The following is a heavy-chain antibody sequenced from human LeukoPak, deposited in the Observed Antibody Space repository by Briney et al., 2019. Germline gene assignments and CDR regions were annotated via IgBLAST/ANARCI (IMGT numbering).Heavy chain of an antibody. Sequence: ASVKVSCKASGYTFTGYYMHWVRQAHGQGLEWMGWINPNSGGTNYAQKFQGRVTMTRDTSISTAYMELSRLRSDDTAVYYCARGYCGGDCDDAFDIWGQGTMVTVSS. J-gene: IGHJ3*02. CDR2: INPNSGGT. D-gene: IGHD2-21*02. CDR3: ARGYCGGDCDDAFDI. V-gene: IGHV1-2*02. CDR1: GYTFTGYY.